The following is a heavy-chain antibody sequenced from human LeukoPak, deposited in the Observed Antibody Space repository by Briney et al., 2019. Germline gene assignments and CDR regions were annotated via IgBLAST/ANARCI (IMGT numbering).Heavy chain of an antibody. CDR3: ARQITGGERGLDV. CDR1: GYTFTGYY. V-gene: IGHV1-2*02. Sequence: ASVKVSCKASGYTFTGYYIHWVRQAPGQGLEWMGWIHPNSGGTIYAQKFQGSVTVTRDTSITTAYMELSRLRSDDTAVYYCARQITGGERGLDVWGQGTTVTVSS. J-gene: IGHJ6*02. D-gene: IGHD3-16*01. CDR2: IHPNSGGT.